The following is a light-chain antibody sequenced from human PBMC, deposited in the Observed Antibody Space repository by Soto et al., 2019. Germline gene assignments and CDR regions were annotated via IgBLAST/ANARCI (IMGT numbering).Light chain of an antibody. V-gene: IGKV3-15*01. Sequence: EIVMTQSPATLSVSPGERATLSCRASQSVSDNLAWYQQKPGQAPRLFIYGASARATGIPARFSGSGSGTEFTLTISSLQSEDFAVYYCQQYNNWPITFGQGTRLEI. CDR2: GAS. CDR1: QSVSDN. CDR3: QQYNNWPIT. J-gene: IGKJ5*01.